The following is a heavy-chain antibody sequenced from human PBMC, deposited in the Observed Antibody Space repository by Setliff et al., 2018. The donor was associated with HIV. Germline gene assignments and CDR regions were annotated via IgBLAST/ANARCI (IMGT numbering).Heavy chain of an antibody. J-gene: IGHJ6*02. Sequence: SVKVSCKASGGTFSNYAISWVRQAPGQGLEWMGRIIPMFGTSNHAPKVQGRVTLTTDTSSSTIYMELRSLRSDDTAVYYCARDAWVEFLEWTFYGMDVWGQGTTVTVSS. D-gene: IGHD3-3*02. V-gene: IGHV1-69*05. CDR3: ARDAWVEFLEWTFYGMDV. CDR1: GGTFSNYA. CDR2: IIPMFGTS.